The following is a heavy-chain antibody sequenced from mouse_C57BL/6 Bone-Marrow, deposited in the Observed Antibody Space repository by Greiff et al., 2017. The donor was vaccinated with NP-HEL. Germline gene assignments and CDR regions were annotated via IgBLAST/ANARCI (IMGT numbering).Heavy chain of an antibody. J-gene: IGHJ1*03. D-gene: IGHD2-5*01. CDR2: ISSGGSYT. Sequence: EVQLVESGGDLVKPGGSLKLSCAASGFTFSSYGMSWVRQTPDKRLEWVATISSGGSYTYYPDSVKGRFTLSRDNAKNTLYLQMSSLKSEDTGMYCCAMAYYSNYFDVWGTGTTVTVSS. CDR3: AMAYYSNYFDV. CDR1: GFTFSSYG. V-gene: IGHV5-6*01.